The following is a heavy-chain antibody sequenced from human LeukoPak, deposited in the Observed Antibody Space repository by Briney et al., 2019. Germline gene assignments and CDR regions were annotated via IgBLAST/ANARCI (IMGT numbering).Heavy chain of an antibody. J-gene: IGHJ4*02. CDR3: ARDAPGNTALDY. D-gene: IGHD5-18*01. V-gene: IGHV3-74*01. CDR2: INGYGSST. CDR1: GFTFISYW. Sequence: PGGSLRPSCAASGFTFISYWMHWVRQAPGEGLLWVSRINGYGSSTDFADSVKGRFTISRDNAKNTLYLQMNSQRAEDTAVYYCARDAPGNTALDYWGQGTLVTVSS.